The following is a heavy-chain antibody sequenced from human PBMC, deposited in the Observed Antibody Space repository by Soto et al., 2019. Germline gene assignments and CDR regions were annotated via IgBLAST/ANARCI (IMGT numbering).Heavy chain of an antibody. Sequence: GGSLRLSCAASGFTFSSYGMHWVRQAPGKGLEWVAVISYDGSNKYYADSVKGRFTISRDNSKNTLYVQMNSLRAEDTAVYYCAKDRSSGWYSDAFDIWGQGTMVTVSS. CDR1: GFTFSSYG. V-gene: IGHV3-30*18. D-gene: IGHD6-19*01. CDR3: AKDRSSGWYSDAFDI. CDR2: ISYDGSNK. J-gene: IGHJ3*02.